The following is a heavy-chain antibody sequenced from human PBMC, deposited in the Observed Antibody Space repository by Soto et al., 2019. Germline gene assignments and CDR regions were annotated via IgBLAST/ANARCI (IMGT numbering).Heavy chain of an antibody. Sequence: DVQLVESGGGLVKPGGSLRLSCAASGFTFSKACLTWVRQAPGKWREWVGRIKSKADGGTIDYAAPVKCRFTISRDDSKNTLYLQMNSLKTEDTALYSCTAAYSDSSSIYFDYWGQGALVSVSS. CDR1: GFTFSKAC. V-gene: IGHV3-15*01. CDR2: IKSKADGGTI. D-gene: IGHD6-19*01. J-gene: IGHJ4*02. CDR3: TAAYSDSSSIYFDY.